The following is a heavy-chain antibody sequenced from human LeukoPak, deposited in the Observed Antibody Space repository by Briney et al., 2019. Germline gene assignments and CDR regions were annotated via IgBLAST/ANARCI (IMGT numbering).Heavy chain of an antibody. Sequence: GGSLRLSCAASGYTFRRNGMHWVRQAPGKGLEWVAVIWYDGSKKYYGDSVKGRFTISRDNSKNTLYLQMNSLRAEDTAVYYCARVYSGSRFDYWGQGTLVTVSS. CDR2: IWYDGSKK. CDR3: ARVYSGSRFDY. V-gene: IGHV3-33*01. CDR1: GYTFRRNG. J-gene: IGHJ4*02. D-gene: IGHD1-26*01.